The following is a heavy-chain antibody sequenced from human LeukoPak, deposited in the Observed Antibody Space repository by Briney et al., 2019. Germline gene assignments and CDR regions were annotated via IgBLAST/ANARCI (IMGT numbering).Heavy chain of an antibody. CDR1: GYTFTSYA. J-gene: IGHJ4*02. CDR3: ARGGPRYSSSWYLN. D-gene: IGHD6-13*01. CDR2: INTNTGNP. Sequence: ASVKVSCKASGYTFTSYAMYWVRQAPGQGLEWMGWINTNTGNPTYAQGFTGRFVFSLDTSVSTAYLQISSLKAEDTAVYYCARGGPRYSSSWYLNWGQGTLVTVSS. V-gene: IGHV7-4-1*02.